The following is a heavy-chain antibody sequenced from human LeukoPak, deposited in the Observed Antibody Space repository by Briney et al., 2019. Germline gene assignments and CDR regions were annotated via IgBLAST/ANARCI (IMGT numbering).Heavy chain of an antibody. J-gene: IGHJ6*02. CDR2: ISWNSGSI. CDR1: GFTFDDYA. CDR3: AKDMTVRGYYYYYGMDV. Sequence: GGSLRLSCAASGFTFDDYAMHWVRQAPGKGLEWVSGISWNSGSIGYADSVKGRFTISRDNAKNSLYLQMNSLRAEDTALYYCAKDMTVRGYYYYYGMDVWGQGTTVTVSS. D-gene: IGHD3-10*01. V-gene: IGHV3-9*01.